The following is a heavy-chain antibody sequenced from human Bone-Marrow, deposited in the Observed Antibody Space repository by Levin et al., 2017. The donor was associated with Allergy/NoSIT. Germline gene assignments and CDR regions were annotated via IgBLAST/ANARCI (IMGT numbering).Heavy chain of an antibody. CDR2: TYYRSEWYN. D-gene: IGHD2-15*01. Sequence: SQTLSLTCAISGDSVSSNSATWNWIRQSPSRGLEWLGRTYYRSEWYNDYALSVKSRITINPDTSKNQFSLQLNSVTPEDTAVYYCARDMPDCSGGSCYPLDAFDIWGQGTMVTVSS. CDR1: GDSVSSNSAT. CDR3: ARDMPDCSGGSCYPLDAFDI. V-gene: IGHV6-1*01. J-gene: IGHJ3*02.